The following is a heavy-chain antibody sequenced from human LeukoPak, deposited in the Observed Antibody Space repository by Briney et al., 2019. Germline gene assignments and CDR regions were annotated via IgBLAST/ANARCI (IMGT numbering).Heavy chain of an antibody. D-gene: IGHD5-24*01. J-gene: IGHJ6*02. CDR2: IYTSGST. Sequence: SETLSLTCTVSGGSISSGSYYWSWIRQPAGKGLEWIGRIYTSGSTNYNPSLRSRATISVDTSKNQFSLKLSSVTAADTAVYYCARDQRLDYYYYGMDVWGQGTTVTVSS. V-gene: IGHV4-61*02. CDR3: ARDQRLDYYYYGMDV. CDR1: GGSISSGSYY.